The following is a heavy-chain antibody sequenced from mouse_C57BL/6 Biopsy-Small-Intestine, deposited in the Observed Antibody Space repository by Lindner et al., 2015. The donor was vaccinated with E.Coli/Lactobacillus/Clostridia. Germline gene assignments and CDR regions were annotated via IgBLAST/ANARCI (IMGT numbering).Heavy chain of an antibody. Sequence: VQLQESGAELARPGASVTLPCKASGYTFTSYGLSWVKLRTGQGLEWIGEIYPRSGNTYYNEKFKGKATLTADKSSSTAYMELRSLTSEDSAVYFCARCGAYYSNYDAMDYRGQGTSVTVSS. CDR1: GYTFTSYG. V-gene: IGHV1-81*01. CDR3: ARCGAYYSNYDAMDY. D-gene: IGHD2-5*01. J-gene: IGHJ4*01. CDR2: IYPRSGNT.